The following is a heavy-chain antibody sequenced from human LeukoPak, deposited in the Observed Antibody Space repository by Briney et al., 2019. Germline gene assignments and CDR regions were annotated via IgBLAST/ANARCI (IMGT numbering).Heavy chain of an antibody. Sequence: HPGGSLRLSCAASGFTFSSYAMSWVRQAPGKGLEWVSAISGSGGSTYYADSVKGRFTISRDNSKNTLYLQMNSLRAEDTAVYYCAEDSREYCSSTSCYGLIDYWGQGTLVTVSS. V-gene: IGHV3-23*01. J-gene: IGHJ4*02. CDR2: ISGSGGST. CDR1: GFTFSSYA. CDR3: AEDSREYCSSTSCYGLIDY. D-gene: IGHD2-2*01.